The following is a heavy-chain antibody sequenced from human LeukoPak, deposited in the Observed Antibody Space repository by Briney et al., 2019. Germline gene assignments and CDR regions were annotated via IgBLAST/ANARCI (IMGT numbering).Heavy chain of an antibody. CDR3: ARGLGGGWFDP. CDR2: IYYSGST. Sequence: SETLSLTCTVSGGSISSYYWSWIRQPPGKGLEWIGYIYYSGSTNYNPSLKSRVTISVDTSKNQFSLKLSSVTAADTAVYYCARGLGGGWFDPWGQGTLVTVSS. V-gene: IGHV4-59*12. CDR1: GGSISSYY. D-gene: IGHD3-10*01. J-gene: IGHJ5*02.